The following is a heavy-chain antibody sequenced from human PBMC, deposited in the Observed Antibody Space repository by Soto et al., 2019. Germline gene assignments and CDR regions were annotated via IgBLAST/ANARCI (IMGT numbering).Heavy chain of an antibody. CDR2: INAGNGNT. D-gene: IGHD6-19*01. J-gene: IGHJ4*02. Sequence: ASVKVSCKASGYTFTSYAMHWVRQAPGQRLEWMGWINAGNGNTKYSQKFQGRVTITRDTSASTAYMELSSLRSEDTAVYYCARASSQSWLVMTGGYYFDYWGQGTLVTVSS. V-gene: IGHV1-3*01. CDR3: ARASSQSWLVMTGGYYFDY. CDR1: GYTFTSYA.